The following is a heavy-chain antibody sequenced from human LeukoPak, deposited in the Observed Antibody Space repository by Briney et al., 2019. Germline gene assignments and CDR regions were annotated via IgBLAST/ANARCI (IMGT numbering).Heavy chain of an antibody. D-gene: IGHD6-13*01. V-gene: IGHV3-23*01. Sequence: GGSLRLSCAASGFTFSSYAMSWVRQAPGKGLEWGSAISGSGGSTYYAASVKGRFTISRDNSKNTLYLQMNSLRAEDTAVYYCAKERREYSSSWYYFDYWGQGTLVTVSS. CDR2: ISGSGGST. CDR1: GFTFSSYA. CDR3: AKERREYSSSWYYFDY. J-gene: IGHJ4*02.